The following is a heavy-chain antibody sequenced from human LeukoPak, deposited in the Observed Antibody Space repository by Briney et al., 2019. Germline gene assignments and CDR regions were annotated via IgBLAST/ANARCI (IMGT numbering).Heavy chain of an antibody. D-gene: IGHD1-26*01. CDR1: GFTVSSNY. Sequence: GGSLRLSCAASGFTVSSNYMSWVRQAPGKGLEWVSVIYSGGSTYYADSVKGRFTISRDNSKNTLYLQMNSLRAEDTAVYYCARDRSGSYSPFDYWGQGTLVTVSS. J-gene: IGHJ4*02. CDR2: IYSGGST. CDR3: ARDRSGSYSPFDY. V-gene: IGHV3-66*01.